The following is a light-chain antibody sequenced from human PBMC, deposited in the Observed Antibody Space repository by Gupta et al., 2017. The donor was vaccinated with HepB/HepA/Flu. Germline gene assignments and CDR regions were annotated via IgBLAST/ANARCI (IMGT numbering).Light chain of an antibody. J-gene: IGKJ3*01. V-gene: IGKV1-39*01. CDR1: QPISSY. CDR3: QQSLDIPVT. Sequence: DIHMTQSPSSLSASVGDRVTITCRASQPISSYLNWYQQKPGKAPTLLIHHASTLQSGVPSRFSGSGSGSDFTLTISSLQPEDFATYYCQQSLDIPVTFGHGTTV. CDR2: HAS.